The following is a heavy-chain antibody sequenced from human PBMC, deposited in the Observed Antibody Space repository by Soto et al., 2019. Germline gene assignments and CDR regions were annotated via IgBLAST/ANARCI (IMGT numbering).Heavy chain of an antibody. CDR3: ARDWSGPGNSAYYYYNMDV. CDR1: GFIFSNSW. CDR2: INSDGSST. J-gene: IGHJ6*03. V-gene: IGHV3-74*01. D-gene: IGHD3-3*01. Sequence: EVQLVESGGGLVQPGGSLRLSCAASGFIFSNSWMHWVRQAPGKGLVWVSRINSDGSSTDYADSVKGRFTISRDNAKNTLYLQMNSLRAEDTALYYCARDWSGPGNSAYYYYNMDVWVKGTTVTVSS.